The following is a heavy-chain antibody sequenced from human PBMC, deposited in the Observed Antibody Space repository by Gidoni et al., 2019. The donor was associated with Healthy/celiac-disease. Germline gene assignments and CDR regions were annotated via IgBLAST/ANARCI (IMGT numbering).Heavy chain of an antibody. V-gene: IGHV1-46*01. J-gene: IGHJ4*02. CDR3: ARDHGNTGLDY. CDR1: GYTFTSYY. CDR2: INPSGGST. Sequence: QLVQSGTEVNNPGASVKVSCKASGYTFTSYYMHWVRQAPGQGLEWMGTINPSGGSTGYAQKFQGRVTTTRDRSTTTVYMELSSLRYEDTAVYYCARDHGNTGLDYWGQGTLVTVSS.